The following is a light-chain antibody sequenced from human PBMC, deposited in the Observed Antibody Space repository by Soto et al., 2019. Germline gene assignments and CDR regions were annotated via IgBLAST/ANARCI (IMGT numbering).Light chain of an antibody. J-gene: IGKJ1*01. Sequence: IVLTQSPATLSLSPGERVDLSCRASHSLSSSSLAWYQQRRGQAPRLLIYAASTRATGIPDRFSGSGSATDFTLTISRLEPEDFAVYYCQQYDISPRTFGQGTKV. CDR1: HSLSSSS. V-gene: IGKV3-20*01. CDR2: AAS. CDR3: QQYDISPRT.